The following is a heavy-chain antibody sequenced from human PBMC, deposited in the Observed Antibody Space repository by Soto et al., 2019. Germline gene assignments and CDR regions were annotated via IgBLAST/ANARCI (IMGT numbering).Heavy chain of an antibody. CDR2: INHSGST. J-gene: IGHJ6*02. V-gene: IGHV4-34*01. Sequence: PSATRSITCAGYGGPFSGYYWSWIRQPPGKGLEWIGEINHSGSTNYNPSLKSRVTISVDTSKNQFSLKLSSVTAADTAVYYCARVARSYYYGSGSFPYYYYYGMDVWGQGTTVTVSS. D-gene: IGHD3-10*01. CDR1: GGPFSGYY. CDR3: ARVARSYYYGSGSFPYYYYYGMDV.